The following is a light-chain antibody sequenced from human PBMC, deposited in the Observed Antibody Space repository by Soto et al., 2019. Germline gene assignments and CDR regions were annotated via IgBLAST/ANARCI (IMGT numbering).Light chain of an antibody. J-gene: IGKJ5*01. V-gene: IGKV3-11*01. CDR3: QQRSNWPIT. CDR1: QSVGGY. CDR2: DAS. Sequence: IGWTQCPATLSLSPGERATLSCRASQSVGGYLAWYQQSPGQDPRVLIYDASNRATGIPVRFSGSVSGTDLTINISGLEPEDGEVDYGQQRSNWPITFVQGTRLEIK.